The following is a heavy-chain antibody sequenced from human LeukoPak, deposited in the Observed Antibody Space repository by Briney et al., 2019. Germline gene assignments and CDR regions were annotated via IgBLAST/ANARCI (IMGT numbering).Heavy chain of an antibody. V-gene: IGHV3-74*03. D-gene: IGHD3-10*01. J-gene: IGHJ4*02. CDR1: GFTFSSTW. CDR2: IESDGSRT. CDR3: AGEYGSGSFNFGY. Sequence: GGSLRLSCAASGFTFSSTWMHWVRQVPGKELVWVARIESDGSRTTYAESVKGRFTISRDNAKNSLYLQMNSLRAEDTAVYYCAGEYGSGSFNFGYWGQGTLVTVSS.